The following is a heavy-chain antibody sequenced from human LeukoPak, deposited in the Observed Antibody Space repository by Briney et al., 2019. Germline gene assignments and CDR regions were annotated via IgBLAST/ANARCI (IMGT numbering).Heavy chain of an antibody. CDR1: GYTFTSYD. Sequence: GASVKVSCKASGYTFTSYDINWVRQATGQGLEWMGWMNPNSGNTGYAQKFQGRVTMTRNTSISTAYMELSSLRSEDTAVYYCARVPEHKYYDFWSGQSYAFDTWGQGTMVTVSS. J-gene: IGHJ3*02. V-gene: IGHV1-8*01. D-gene: IGHD3-3*01. CDR3: ARVPEHKYYDFWSGQSYAFDT. CDR2: MNPNSGNT.